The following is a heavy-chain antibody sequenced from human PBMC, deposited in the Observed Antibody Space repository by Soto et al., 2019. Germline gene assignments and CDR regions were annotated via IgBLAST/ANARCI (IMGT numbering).Heavy chain of an antibody. CDR2: IYWSGDE. J-gene: IGHJ3*02. CDR1: GFSLSTSGVG. CDR3: ALGLATRPVCAFDI. D-gene: IGHD6-6*01. Sequence: SGATLVNPTQTLTLTCSFSGFSLSTSGVGVGWIRQSPGKALEWLALIYWSGDEHYRPSLKSRLSIIKDTSKNHVVLIMTDMDPVDTPTHYCALGLATRPVCAFDIWVEGT. V-gene: IGHV2-5*01.